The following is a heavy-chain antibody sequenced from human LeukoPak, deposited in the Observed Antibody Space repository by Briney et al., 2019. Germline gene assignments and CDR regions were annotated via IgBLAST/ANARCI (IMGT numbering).Heavy chain of an antibody. J-gene: IGHJ3*02. V-gene: IGHV4-59*01. D-gene: IGHD3-9*01. CDR3: ASSVLRYFDWLAYDAFDI. CDR2: IYYTGST. Sequence: SETLSLTCTVSGGSISSYYWSWIRQPPGKGLEWIGYIYYTGSTNYNPSLKSRVTISVDSSKNQFSLKLSSVTAVDTAVYYCASSVLRYFDWLAYDAFDIWGQGTMVTVSS. CDR1: GGSISSYY.